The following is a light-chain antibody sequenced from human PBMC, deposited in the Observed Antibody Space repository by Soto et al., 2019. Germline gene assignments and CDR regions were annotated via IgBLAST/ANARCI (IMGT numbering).Light chain of an antibody. J-gene: IGLJ1*01. CDR1: SSDIGAGFD. CDR2: GNT. Sequence: QSGLTQPPSVSGAPGQRVTISCTGSSSDIGAGFDVHWYQHLPGTAPKLLIYGNTNRPSGVPGRFSGSKSGTSASLVTTGLQAEDEADYYCQSYENSRTGFYVFGTGTKVTVL. V-gene: IGLV1-40*01. CDR3: QSYENSRTGFYV.